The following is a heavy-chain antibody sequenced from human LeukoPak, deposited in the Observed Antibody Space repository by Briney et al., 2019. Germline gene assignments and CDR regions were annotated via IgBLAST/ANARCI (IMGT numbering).Heavy chain of an antibody. D-gene: IGHD3-3*01. Sequence: GGSLRLSCGASGFTFTTYAMTWVRQAPGKGLEWVSSITGSGGSTYYGDSVEGRFTISRDNSKNTLYLQMNSLRAEDTAVYYCARGRFLEWLPVPDYWGQGTLVTVSS. CDR3: ARGRFLEWLPVPDY. V-gene: IGHV3-23*01. CDR1: GFTFTTYA. CDR2: ITGSGGST. J-gene: IGHJ4*02.